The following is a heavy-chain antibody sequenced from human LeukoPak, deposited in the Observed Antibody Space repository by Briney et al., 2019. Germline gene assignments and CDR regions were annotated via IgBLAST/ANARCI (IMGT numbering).Heavy chain of an antibody. J-gene: IGHJ6*03. CDR2: IYYGGNT. CDR1: GGYITTYY. Sequence: SDTLSLTCTVAGGYITTYYWTWIRQTPGQGLEWIGYIYYGGNTNYNPSLNSRVTISVDTSKSQISLSLSSVTAADTATYYCARATFYFYMDVWGKGTTVIVSS. CDR3: ARATFYFYMDV. V-gene: IGHV4-59*07.